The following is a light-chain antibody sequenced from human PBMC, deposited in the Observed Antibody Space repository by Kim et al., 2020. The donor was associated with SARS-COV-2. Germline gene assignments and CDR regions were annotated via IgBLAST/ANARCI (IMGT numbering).Light chain of an antibody. Sequence: QSITISCTGTSSDVGGYNYVSWYQQHPGKAPKLMIYDVSNWPSGVSNRFSGSKSGNTASLTISGLQAEDEADYYCSSYTSSSTLEVFGGGTQLTVL. CDR1: SSDVGGYNY. J-gene: IGLJ3*02. V-gene: IGLV2-14*03. CDR3: SSYTSSSTLEV. CDR2: DVS.